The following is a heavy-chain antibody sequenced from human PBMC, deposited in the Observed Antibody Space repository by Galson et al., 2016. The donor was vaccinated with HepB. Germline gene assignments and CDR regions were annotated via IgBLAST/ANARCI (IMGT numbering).Heavy chain of an antibody. D-gene: IGHD6-6*01. V-gene: IGHV5-51*01. CDR3: ARRMRYSSSAFDY. Sequence: SGAEVKKPGESLKISCKGSGYSFTSYWVGWVRQMPGKGLEWMGIIYPGDSDSRYSPSFQGQVTFSAVKSISTAFLQWSSLKASDTAMYYCARRMRYSSSAFDYWGQGTLVTVSS. J-gene: IGHJ4*02. CDR2: IYPGDSDS. CDR1: GYSFTSYW.